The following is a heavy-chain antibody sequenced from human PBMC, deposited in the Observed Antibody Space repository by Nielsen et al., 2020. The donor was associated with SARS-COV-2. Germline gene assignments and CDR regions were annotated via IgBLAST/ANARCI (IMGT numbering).Heavy chain of an antibody. CDR2: ISYDGSVK. D-gene: IGHD6-6*01. CDR1: GFSINKFG. J-gene: IGHJ4*02. Sequence: GESLKISCEASGFSINKFGMHWVRQAPGKGLDWVTFISYDGSVKYYANSVKGRFTISTDMSKNTLYLQMNSLRPEDTAVYYCARETIDHTSSFVDYWGQGTLVTVSS. CDR3: ARETIDHTSSFVDY. V-gene: IGHV3-30*03.